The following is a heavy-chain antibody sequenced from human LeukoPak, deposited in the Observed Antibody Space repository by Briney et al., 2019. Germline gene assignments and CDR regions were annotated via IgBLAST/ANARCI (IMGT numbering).Heavy chain of an antibody. CDR1: GFTFSDYF. CDR3: ATSQSSVAGIVGD. CDR2: ISGSGSNK. J-gene: IGHJ4*02. D-gene: IGHD6-19*01. V-gene: IGHV3-11*04. Sequence: GGSLRLSCAASGFTFSDYFMTWIRQAPGKGLEWVSYISGSGSNKYYADSVKGRFTISRDDAKNSLYLQMNSLRVEDTAVYYCATSQSSVAGIVGDWGQGTLVTVSS.